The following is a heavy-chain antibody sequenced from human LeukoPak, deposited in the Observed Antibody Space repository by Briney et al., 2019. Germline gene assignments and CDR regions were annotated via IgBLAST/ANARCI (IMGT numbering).Heavy chain of an antibody. Sequence: ASVKLSCKASGSTFTSYGISWVRKPPAQGLEWMGWISAYNGNTNYAQKLQGRVTMTTDTSTSTAYMELRSLRSDDTAVYYCARDLLYSSSTQIFDYWGQGTLVTVSS. CDR3: ARDLLYSSSTQIFDY. D-gene: IGHD6-6*01. CDR1: GSTFTSYG. V-gene: IGHV1-18*01. CDR2: ISAYNGNT. J-gene: IGHJ4*02.